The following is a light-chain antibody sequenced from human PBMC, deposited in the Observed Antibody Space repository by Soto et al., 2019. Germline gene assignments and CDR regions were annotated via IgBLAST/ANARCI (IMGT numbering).Light chain of an antibody. CDR2: KAS. Sequence: DVQMTQSPSTLSASVGDRVTITCRASQNIDNLLAWYQQTPGKAPKLLIYKASSLASGVPSRFSGGGSVTEFTLTISSLQPEDVATYYCQQYDFYPQTFGQGNKLEIK. V-gene: IGKV1-5*03. CDR3: QQYDFYPQT. J-gene: IGKJ1*01. CDR1: QNIDNL.